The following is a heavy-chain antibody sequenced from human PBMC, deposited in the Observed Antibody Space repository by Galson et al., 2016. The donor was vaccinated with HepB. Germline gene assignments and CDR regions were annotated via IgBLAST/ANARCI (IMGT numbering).Heavy chain of an antibody. CDR3: AKDRYDSSGARYDY. CDR1: GFTFSNYA. CDR2: ISESGGTT. V-gene: IGHV3-23*01. J-gene: IGHJ4*02. Sequence: SLRLSCAASGFTFSNYAMSWVRQAPGKGLEWVSGISESGGTTYDTDSLKGRFTISRDNSRNMFFLKMTSMRAPDTAVYYCAKDRYDSSGARYDYWGQGTLVTVSS. D-gene: IGHD3-22*01.